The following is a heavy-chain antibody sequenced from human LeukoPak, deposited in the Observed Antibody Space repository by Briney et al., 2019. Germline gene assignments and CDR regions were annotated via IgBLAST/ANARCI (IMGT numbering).Heavy chain of an antibody. CDR2: IYYSGTT. V-gene: IGHV4-39*07. Sequence: PSETLSLTCTVSGGLISISTYYWGWIRQPPGKGLEWIGSIYYSGTTHYNPSLKSRVTIAVDTSKNQFSLKLISVTAADTAVYYCAKDRSIGTYYTFDHWGQGTLVTVSS. CDR1: GGLISISTYY. CDR3: AKDRSIGTYYTFDH. D-gene: IGHD1-26*01. J-gene: IGHJ4*02.